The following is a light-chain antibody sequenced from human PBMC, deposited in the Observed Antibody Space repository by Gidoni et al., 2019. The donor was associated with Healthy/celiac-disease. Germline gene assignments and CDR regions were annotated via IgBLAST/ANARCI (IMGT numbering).Light chain of an antibody. V-gene: IGKV1-27*01. CDR2: AAS. Sequence: DIQMTQSPSSLSASVGDRVTIICRASQGISNYLAWYQQKPGKVPKLLIYAASTMHSGIPSRFSGSGSGTDFTLTISSLQPEDVATYYCQKYGSAPRTFGQGTKVEIK. CDR3: QKYGSAPRT. CDR1: QGISNY. J-gene: IGKJ1*01.